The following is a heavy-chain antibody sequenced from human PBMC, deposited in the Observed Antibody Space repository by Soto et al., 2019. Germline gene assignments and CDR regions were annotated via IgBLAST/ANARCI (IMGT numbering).Heavy chain of an antibody. D-gene: IGHD4-4*01. Sequence: GVSMKVPWKDFGGTFSSCSMNWVRQAPGQGLELVGGIIPIFPTTTYADGFQGRVTVAADEWRSGVYMELSSLSGEDTAVYYFTRGALTTLRYYYRMDVWGQGATVTVSS. CDR2: IIPIFPTT. CDR1: GGTFSSCS. J-gene: IGHJ6*02. CDR3: TRGALTTLRYYYRMDV. V-gene: IGHV1-69*13.